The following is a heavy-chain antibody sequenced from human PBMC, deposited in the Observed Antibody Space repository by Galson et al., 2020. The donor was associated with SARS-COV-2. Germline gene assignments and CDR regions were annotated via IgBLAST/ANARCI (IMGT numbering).Heavy chain of an antibody. J-gene: IGHJ4*02. D-gene: IGHD3-10*01. CDR2: IWYDGSHK. V-gene: IGHV3-33*01. Sequence: QAGGSLRLSCAASGFTFSSYGMHWVRQAPGKGLEWVAVIWYDGSHKYYAASVKGRFTISRDNSKNTLYLQMNSLRAEDTAVYYCARDGGFGEQEDYWGQGTLVTVSS. CDR1: GFTFSSYG. CDR3: ARDGGFGEQEDY.